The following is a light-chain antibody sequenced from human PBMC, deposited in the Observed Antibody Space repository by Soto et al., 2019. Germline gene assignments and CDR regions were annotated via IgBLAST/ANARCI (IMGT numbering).Light chain of an antibody. V-gene: IGKV3-20*01. CDR2: GAS. CDR3: QHYGNSPPFT. CDR1: QSVSSSY. Sequence: EIVLTQSPGTLSLSPGERATLSCRASQSVSSSYLAWYQQKPGQAPRLLIYGASSRATGIPDRFSGSGSGTDFTLTTSRLEPEDFAVYFCQHYGNSPPFTFGQGTKVEIK. J-gene: IGKJ2*01.